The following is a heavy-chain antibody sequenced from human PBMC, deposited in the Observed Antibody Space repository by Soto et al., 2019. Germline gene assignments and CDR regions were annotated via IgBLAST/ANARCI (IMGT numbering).Heavy chain of an antibody. CDR3: ARDVDSGYFDY. V-gene: IGHV4-59*01. Sequence: SETLSLTCTFSGCSISSYYWSLIRQPPGKGLEWIGYIYYSGSTNYNPSLKSRVTISVDTSKNQFSLKLSSVTAADTAVYYCARDVDSGYFDYWGQGTQVTVSS. CDR1: GCSISSYY. CDR2: IYYSGST. J-gene: IGHJ4*02. D-gene: IGHD5-18*01.